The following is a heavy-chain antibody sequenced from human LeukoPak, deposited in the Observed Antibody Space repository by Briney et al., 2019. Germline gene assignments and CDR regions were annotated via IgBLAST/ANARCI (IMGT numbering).Heavy chain of an antibody. Sequence: ASVKVSCKASGYTFTGYYMHWVRQAPGQGLEWMGWMNPNSGNTGYAQKFQGRVTMTRNTSISTAYMELSSLRSEDTAVYYCARVQSGSYFYYYYYMDVWGKGTTVTVSS. V-gene: IGHV1-8*02. J-gene: IGHJ6*03. CDR2: MNPNSGNT. CDR1: GYTFTGYY. CDR3: ARVQSGSYFYYYYYMDV. D-gene: IGHD1-26*01.